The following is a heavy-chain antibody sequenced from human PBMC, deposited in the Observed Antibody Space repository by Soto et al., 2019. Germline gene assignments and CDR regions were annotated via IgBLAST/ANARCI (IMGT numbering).Heavy chain of an antibody. V-gene: IGHV1-8*01. J-gene: IGHJ4*02. CDR2: MNPNSGNT. CDR1: GYTFTSYD. D-gene: IGHD4-17*01. Sequence: QVQLVQSGAEVKKPGASVKVSCKASGYTFTSYDINWVRQATGQGLEWMGWMNPNSGNTGYAQKFQGRVTMTRNTXISTAYXXXXXXXSEDTAVYYCARTLYGDNVDYWGQGTLVTVSS. CDR3: ARTLYGDNVDY.